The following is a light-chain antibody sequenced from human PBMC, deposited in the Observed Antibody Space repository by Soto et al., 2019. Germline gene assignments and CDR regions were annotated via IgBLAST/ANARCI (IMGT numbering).Light chain of an antibody. Sequence: EIGMTQSPSTLSVSAGEGATLSWRASQSVNTNLAWYQQKPGQAPRLLIYGASTRATGIPARFSGSGSGTEFTPTISSLQSEDFAVYYCQQYNDWPPITFGQGTRLEIK. V-gene: IGKV3-15*01. CDR3: QQYNDWPPIT. J-gene: IGKJ5*01. CDR2: GAS. CDR1: QSVNTN.